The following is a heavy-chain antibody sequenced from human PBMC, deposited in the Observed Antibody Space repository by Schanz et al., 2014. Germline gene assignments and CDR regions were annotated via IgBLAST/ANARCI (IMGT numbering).Heavy chain of an antibody. D-gene: IGHD2-21*01. J-gene: IGHJ4*02. V-gene: IGHV1-24*01. CDR2: FDPKKGEA. CDR3: ATGPHIVVAFDY. Sequence: QVQLVQSGAEVKKPGASVKVSCKVSGSIFSKLLMHWVCQGPAKGLEWMGGFDPKKGEAIYAQKFQGRVTMTEDTSTGTAYMELRSLTSEDTAVDYCATGPHIVVAFDYWGQGTLVTVSS. CDR1: GSIFSKLL.